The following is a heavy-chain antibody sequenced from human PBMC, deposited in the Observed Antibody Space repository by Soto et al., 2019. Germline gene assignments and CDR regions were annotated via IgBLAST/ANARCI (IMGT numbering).Heavy chain of an antibody. CDR3: ARAEIFRVVIPKPFDY. CDR1: GGSISSSSYY. V-gene: IGHV4-39*01. D-gene: IGHD3-3*01. CDR2: IYYTGST. J-gene: IGHJ4*02. Sequence: SETLSLTCTVSGGSISSSSYYWGWIRQPPGKGLEWIGIIYYTGSTYYNPSLTSRVAISVDTSKNQFSLKLSSVTAADTALYYCARAEIFRVVIPKPFDYWGQGTLVTVSS.